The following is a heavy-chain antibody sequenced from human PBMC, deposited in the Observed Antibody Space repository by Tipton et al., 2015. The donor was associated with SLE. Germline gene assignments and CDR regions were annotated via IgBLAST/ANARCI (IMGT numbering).Heavy chain of an antibody. Sequence: LRLSCTVSGGSVSSSSYYWGWIRQPPGKGLEWIGSVYYSGSTYYNPSLESRVTTSVDTSKNQFSLKLSSVTAADTAVYYCVRHGGRYGYREYFQHWGQGTLVTVSS. CDR2: VYYSGST. D-gene: IGHD5-12*01. J-gene: IGHJ1*01. CDR3: VRHGGRYGYREYFQH. V-gene: IGHV4-39*01. CDR1: GGSVSSSSYY.